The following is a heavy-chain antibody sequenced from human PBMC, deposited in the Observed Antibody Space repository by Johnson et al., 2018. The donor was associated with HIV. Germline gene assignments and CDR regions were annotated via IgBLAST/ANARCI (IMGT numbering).Heavy chain of an antibody. J-gene: IGHJ3*02. CDR1: GFTVSSNH. CDR2: IYSRDTP. V-gene: IGHV3-66*01. CDR3: AKKFGKILAAGGLEVGDAFDI. D-gene: IGHD6-13*01. Sequence: VQLVESGGGLVQPGGSLRLSCAASGFTVSSNHMSWVRQAPGKGLEWVSFIYSRDTPYYADSVKGRFRISRDSSKYTRYLQMNSRRDEETAVYYCAKKFGKILAAGGLEVGDAFDICGQGTMVTVSS.